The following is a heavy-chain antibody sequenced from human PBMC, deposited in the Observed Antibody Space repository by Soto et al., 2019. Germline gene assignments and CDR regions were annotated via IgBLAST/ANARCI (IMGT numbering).Heavy chain of an antibody. CDR3: AKDGAQKDGDWNGLDA. D-gene: IGHD2-21*01. CDR2: ISWDGSST. V-gene: IGHV3-43*01. CDR1: GFTFEDYT. J-gene: IGHJ5*02. Sequence: EVQLVESGGDVVQPGGSLRLSCAASGFTFEDYTIQWVRHAPGKGMDWVSLISWDGSSTHYADSVKGRFTISRDNSKSSLNLPMTSLRTEDTALYYCAKDGAQKDGDWNGLDAWGQGTLVTFSS.